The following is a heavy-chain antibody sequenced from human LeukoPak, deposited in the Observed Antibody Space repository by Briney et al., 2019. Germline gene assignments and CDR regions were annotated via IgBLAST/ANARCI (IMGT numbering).Heavy chain of an antibody. CDR1: GFTFNTYW. V-gene: IGHV3-7*03. J-gene: IGHJ3*02. D-gene: IGHD2-2*01. CDR3: ARVGLVHDAFDI. Sequence: GGSLRLSCATSGFTFNTYWMTWVRQTPGKGLEWVANIKQDGNEKYYVDSVKGRFTISRDNTKNSLYLQMNSLRAEDTAVYYCARVGLVHDAFDIWGQGTMVTVSS. CDR2: IKQDGNEK.